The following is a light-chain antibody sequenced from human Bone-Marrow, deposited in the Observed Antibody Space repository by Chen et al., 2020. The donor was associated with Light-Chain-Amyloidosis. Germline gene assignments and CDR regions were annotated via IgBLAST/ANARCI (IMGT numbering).Light chain of an antibody. J-gene: IGLJ3*02. V-gene: IGLV3-21*02. Sequence: SYVLTQPSSVSVAPGQTATIACGGNKIGSTSVHWYQQTPGQAPLLVVTDDSDRPSGSPERLSGSNSGNTATLTLSRVEAGNEADYYCQVWDRSSDRPVFGGGTKLTVL. CDR1: KIGSTS. CDR3: QVWDRSSDRPV. CDR2: DDS.